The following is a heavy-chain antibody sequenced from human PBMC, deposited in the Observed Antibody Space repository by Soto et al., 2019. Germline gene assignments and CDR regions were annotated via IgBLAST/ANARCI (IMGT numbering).Heavy chain of an antibody. CDR2: IYPGDSDT. Sequence: PGESLKISCKGSGYSFTSYWIGCVRQMPWKGLEWMGIIYPGDSDTRYSPSFQGQVTISADKSISTAYLQWSSLKASDTAMYYCSRQRDYDLKISPYYYGMDVWGQGTMVTVSS. CDR3: SRQRDYDLKISPYYYGMDV. V-gene: IGHV5-51*01. CDR1: GYSFTSYW. D-gene: IGHD3-16*01. J-gene: IGHJ6*02.